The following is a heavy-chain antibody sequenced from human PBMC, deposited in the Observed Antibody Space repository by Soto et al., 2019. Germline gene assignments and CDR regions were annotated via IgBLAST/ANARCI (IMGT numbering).Heavy chain of an antibody. D-gene: IGHD3-10*01. J-gene: IGHJ4*02. CDR1: GGTFSSYA. Sequence: QVQLVQSGAEVKKPGSSVKVSCKASGGTFSSYAISWVRQAPGQGLEWMGGIIPIFGTANYAQKFQGRVTITADDSPSTAYMELSSLRSEATAVYYCARDGSRVRGVNDYWGQGTLVTVSS. V-gene: IGHV1-69*01. CDR2: IIPIFGTA. CDR3: ARDGSRVRGVNDY.